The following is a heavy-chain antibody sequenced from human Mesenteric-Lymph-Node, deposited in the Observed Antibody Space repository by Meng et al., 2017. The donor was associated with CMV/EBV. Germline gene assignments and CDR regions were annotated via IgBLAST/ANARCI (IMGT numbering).Heavy chain of an antibody. CDR3: ARGLGYCSSTSCYLYFDY. CDR2: INHSGST. D-gene: IGHD2-2*01. J-gene: IGHJ4*02. Sequence: GCLSGYCGGWVRQPPGEGLEWIGEINHSGSTNYTPSLKSRVTISVDTSKNQFSLKLRSVNAADTAVYYCARGLGYCSSTSCYLYFDYWGQGTLVTVSS. CDR1: GCLSGYC. V-gene: IGHV4-34*01.